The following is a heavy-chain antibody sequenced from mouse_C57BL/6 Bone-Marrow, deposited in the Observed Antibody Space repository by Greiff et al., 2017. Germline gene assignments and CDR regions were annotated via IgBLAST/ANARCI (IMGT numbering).Heavy chain of an antibody. J-gene: IGHJ2*01. V-gene: IGHV1-59*01. CDR2: IDPSDSYT. CDR1: GYTFTSYW. CDR3: ARIDGKDY. Sequence: QVQLQQPGAELVRPGTSVKLSCKASGYTFTSYWMHWVKQRPGQGLEWIGVIDPSDSYTNYNQKFKGKATLTVDTSSSTDYMQLRSLTSEDSAVYYCARIDGKDYWGQGTTLTVSS. D-gene: IGHD1-1*01.